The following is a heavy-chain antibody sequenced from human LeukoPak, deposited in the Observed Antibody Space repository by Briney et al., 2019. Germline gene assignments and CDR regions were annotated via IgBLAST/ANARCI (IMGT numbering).Heavy chain of an antibody. V-gene: IGHV4-34*01. CDR1: GGSFSGYY. CDR3: AKRVAAAGIFDY. Sequence: SETLSLTCAVYGGSFSGYYWSWIRQPPGKGLEWIGEINHSGSTNYNPPLKSRVTISVDTSKNQFSLKLSSVTAADTAVYYCAKRVAAAGIFDYWGQGTLVTVSS. CDR2: INHSGST. D-gene: IGHD6-13*01. J-gene: IGHJ4*02.